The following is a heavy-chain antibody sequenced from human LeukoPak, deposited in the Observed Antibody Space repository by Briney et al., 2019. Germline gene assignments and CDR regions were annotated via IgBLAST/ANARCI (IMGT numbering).Heavy chain of an antibody. D-gene: IGHD6-13*01. CDR1: GFTVSDNY. CDR3: ARDAPQVPAAGVLAS. V-gene: IGHV3-53*01. J-gene: IGHJ5*02. Sequence: GGALRLSCAASGFTVSDNYMSWVRQAPGKGLEWVSVMYSGGDTYYANSVKGRFTFSRDISKNTLFLQMNGLTTEDTAMYYCARDAPQVPAAGVLASWGQGTLVTVSS. CDR2: MYSGGDT.